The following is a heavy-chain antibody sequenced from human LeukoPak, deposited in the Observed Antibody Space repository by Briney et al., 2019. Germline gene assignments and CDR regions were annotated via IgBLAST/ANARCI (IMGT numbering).Heavy chain of an antibody. D-gene: IGHD3-22*01. CDR2: IYYSGST. J-gene: IGHJ4*02. V-gene: IGHV4-59*01. Sequence: PSETLSLTCAVYGGSFSGYYWSWIRQPPGKGLEWIGYIYYSGSTNYNPSLKSRVTISVDTSKNQFSLKLSSVTAADTAVYYCAAETTYYYDSSGYYSIDYWGQGTLVTVSS. CDR1: GGSFSGYY. CDR3: AAETTYYYDSSGYYSIDY.